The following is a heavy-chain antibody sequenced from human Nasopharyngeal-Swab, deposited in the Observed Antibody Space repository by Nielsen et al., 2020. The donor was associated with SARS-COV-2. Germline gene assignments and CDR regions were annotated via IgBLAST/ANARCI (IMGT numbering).Heavy chain of an antibody. CDR3: ASGWLEASAFDI. J-gene: IGHJ3*02. Sequence: GESLQISCAASGFTFSSYAMHWVRQAPGKGLEWVAVISYDGSNKYYADSVKGRFTISRDNSKNTLYLQMNSLRAEDTAVYYCASGWLEASAFDIWGQGTMVTVSS. CDR2: ISYDGSNK. D-gene: IGHD6-19*01. CDR1: GFTFSSYA. V-gene: IGHV3-30*04.